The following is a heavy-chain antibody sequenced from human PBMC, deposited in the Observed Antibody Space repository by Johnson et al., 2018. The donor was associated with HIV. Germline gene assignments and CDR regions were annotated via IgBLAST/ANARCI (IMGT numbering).Heavy chain of an antibody. CDR3: ARGVRDSSGYPFAFDV. CDR2: ISWNGGTT. J-gene: IGHJ3*01. Sequence: VQLVESGGGLIQPGGSLRLSCAASGFTFSGYWMTWVRQAPGKVLEWVSGISWNGGTTGYADSVRGRFTISRDNAKNSLYLQMNSLRAEDTALYYCARGVRDSSGYPFAFDVWGQGTMVSVSS. CDR1: GFTFSGYW. V-gene: IGHV3-20*04. D-gene: IGHD3-22*01.